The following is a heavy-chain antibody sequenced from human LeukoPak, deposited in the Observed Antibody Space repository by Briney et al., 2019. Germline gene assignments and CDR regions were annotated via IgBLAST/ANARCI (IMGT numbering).Heavy chain of an antibody. CDR3: ARQGGYSSSPDY. Sequence: SETLSLTCTVSSGSISSYYWNWIRQPPGKGLEWIGYIYYSGSTNYNPSLKSRVTISVDTSKNQFSLKLSSVTAADTAVYYCARQGGYSSSPDYWGQGTLVTVSS. V-gene: IGHV4-59*08. CDR1: SGSISSYY. CDR2: IYYSGST. D-gene: IGHD6-13*01. J-gene: IGHJ4*02.